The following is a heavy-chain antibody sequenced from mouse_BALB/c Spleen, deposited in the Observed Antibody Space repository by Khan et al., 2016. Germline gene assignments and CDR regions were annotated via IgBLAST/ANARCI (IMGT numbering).Heavy chain of an antibody. D-gene: IGHD4-1*01. J-gene: IGHJ2*01. CDR1: GFTLTDYG. Sequence: VQLQESGPGLVAPSQSLSITCTVSGFTLTDYGVSWIRQPPGKGLEWLGVIWGGGSTNYNSALKSRLSSSKDNSKSQVFLKMSSLQTDDTAMYYCAKHETGNFDYWGQGTTLTVSS. CDR3: AKHETGNFDY. CDR2: IWGGGST. V-gene: IGHV2-6-5*01.